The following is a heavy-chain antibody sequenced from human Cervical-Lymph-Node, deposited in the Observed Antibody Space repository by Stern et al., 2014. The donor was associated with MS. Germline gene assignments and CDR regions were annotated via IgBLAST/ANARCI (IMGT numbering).Heavy chain of an antibody. V-gene: IGHV4-4*02. D-gene: IGHD2/OR15-2a*01. CDR2: IYHTVTT. CDR1: GGSIDGSDW. CDR3: ARAGLYDY. Sequence: VQLQESGPGLVKPSGTLSLTCTVSGGSIDGSDWWSWVRQPPGKGLEWIVEIYHTVTTNSNPFLKSRVSMSVDKSKNQFSLNLTSVTAADTAVYYCARAGLYDYWGQGTLVTVSS. J-gene: IGHJ4*02.